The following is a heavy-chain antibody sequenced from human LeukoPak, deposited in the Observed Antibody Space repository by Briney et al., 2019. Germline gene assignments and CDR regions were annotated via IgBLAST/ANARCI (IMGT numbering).Heavy chain of an antibody. CDR1: GYTLTAYY. CDR3: ARENGDYVDAFDI. CDR2: INPNSGGT. J-gene: IGHJ3*02. V-gene: IGHV1-2*02. D-gene: IGHD4-17*01. Sequence: ASVKVSCKASGYTLTAYYMHWVRQAPGQGREWMGWINPNSGGTNYAQKFQGRVTMTRDTSVSTAYMELSRLRSDDTAVYYCARENGDYVDAFDIWGQGTMVTVSS.